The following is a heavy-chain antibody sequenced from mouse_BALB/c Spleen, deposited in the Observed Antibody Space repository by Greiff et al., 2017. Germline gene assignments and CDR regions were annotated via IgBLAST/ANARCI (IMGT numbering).Heavy chain of an antibody. CDR2: ISSGGST. Sequence: EVQVVESGGGLVKPGGSLKLSCAASGFTFSSYAMSWVRQTPEKRLEWVASISSGGSTYYPDSVKGRFTISRDNARNILYLQMSSLRSEDTAMYYCARNWEGWYFDYWGQGTTLTVSS. V-gene: IGHV5-6-5*01. J-gene: IGHJ2*01. CDR3: ARNWEGWYFDY. CDR1: GFTFSSYA. D-gene: IGHD4-1*01.